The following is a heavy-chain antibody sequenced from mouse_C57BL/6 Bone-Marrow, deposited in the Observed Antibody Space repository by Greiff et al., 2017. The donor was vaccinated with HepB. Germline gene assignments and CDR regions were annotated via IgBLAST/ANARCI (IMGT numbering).Heavy chain of an antibody. D-gene: IGHD1-1*01. CDR2: IDPSDSYT. CDR1: GYTFTSYW. Sequence: QVQLQQPGAELVKPGASVKLSCKASGYTFTSYWMQWVKQRPGQGLEWIGVIDPSDSYTNYNQKFKGKATLTVDTSSSTAYMQLSSLTSEDSAVYYCARLDYYGSLYYFDYWGQGTTLTVSS. V-gene: IGHV1-50*01. J-gene: IGHJ2*01. CDR3: ARLDYYGSLYYFDY.